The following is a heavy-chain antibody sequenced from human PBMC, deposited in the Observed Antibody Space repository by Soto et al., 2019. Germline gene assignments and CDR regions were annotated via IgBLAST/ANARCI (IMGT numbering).Heavy chain of an antibody. V-gene: IGHV3-43D*04. J-gene: IGHJ4*02. CDR1: GFTFDDYA. Sequence: EVQLVESGGVVVQPGGSLRLSCAASGFTFDDYAMHWVRQAPGKGLEWVSLISWDGGSTYYADSVKGRFTISRDNSKNSMYLHMNSLRAEDTALYYCAKVVDTAMVTGPFDYCGQGTLVTVSS. CDR2: ISWDGGST. D-gene: IGHD5-18*01. CDR3: AKVVDTAMVTGPFDY.